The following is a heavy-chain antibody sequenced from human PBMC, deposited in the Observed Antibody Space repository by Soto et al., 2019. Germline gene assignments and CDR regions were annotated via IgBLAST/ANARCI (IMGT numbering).Heavy chain of an antibody. V-gene: IGHV3-30-3*01. Sequence: GGSLRLSCAASVFTFSSYAMHWVRQAPGKGLEWVAVISYDGSNKYYADSVKGRSTISRDNSKNTLYLQMNSLRAEDTAVYYCARGWLQFLPYGSAFDIWGQGTMVTVSS. D-gene: IGHD5-12*01. CDR2: ISYDGSNK. J-gene: IGHJ3*02. CDR1: VFTFSSYA. CDR3: ARGWLQFLPYGSAFDI.